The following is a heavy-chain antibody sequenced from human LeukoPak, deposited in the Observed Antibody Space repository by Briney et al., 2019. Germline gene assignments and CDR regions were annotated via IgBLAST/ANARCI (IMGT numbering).Heavy chain of an antibody. D-gene: IGHD3-10*01. CDR3: ARTKPTPYYSGSGYHFDY. CDR1: GGSISNDNW. CDR2: INHRGST. Sequence: PPGTLSLTCAVSGGSISNDNWWSWVRQPPGKGLEWIGEINHRGSTNSNPSLKSRVTILVDKSKNQFSLKLSSVTAADTAVYYCARTKPTPYYSGSGYHFDYWGQGTLVTVSS. V-gene: IGHV4-4*03. J-gene: IGHJ4*02.